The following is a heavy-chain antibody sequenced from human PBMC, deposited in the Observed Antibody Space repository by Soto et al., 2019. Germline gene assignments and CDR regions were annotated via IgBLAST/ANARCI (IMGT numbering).Heavy chain of an antibody. D-gene: IGHD3-3*01. CDR3: AKDGLLYYDFWSGPRASYYMDV. CDR2: ISGSGGST. J-gene: IGHJ6*03. CDR1: GFTFSSYA. V-gene: IGHV3-23*01. Sequence: PGGSLRLSCAASGFTFSSYAMSWVRQAPGKGLEWVSAISGSGGSTYYADSVKGRFTISRDNSKNTLYLQMNSLRAEDTAVYYCAKDGLLYYDFWSGPRASYYMDVWGKGTTVTVSS.